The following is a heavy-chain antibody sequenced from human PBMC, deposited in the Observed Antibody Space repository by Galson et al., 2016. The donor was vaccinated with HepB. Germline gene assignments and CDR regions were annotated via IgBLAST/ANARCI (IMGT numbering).Heavy chain of an antibody. J-gene: IGHJ2*01. CDR1: GGSISSGSYY. Sequence: TLSLTCNVSGGSISSGSYYWSWIRQPAGKGLAWIGRIYASGSTNYNPSLQSRVTIALDTSKNHFSLKLSSVTAADTAVYYCARRGSLGYSPGGFDLWGRGTLVTVSS. CDR2: IYASGST. CDR3: ARRGSLGYSPGGFDL. V-gene: IGHV4-61*02. D-gene: IGHD2-15*01.